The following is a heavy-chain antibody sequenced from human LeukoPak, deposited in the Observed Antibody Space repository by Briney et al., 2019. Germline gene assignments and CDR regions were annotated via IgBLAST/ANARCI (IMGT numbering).Heavy chain of an antibody. D-gene: IGHD2-2*01. CDR3: ARDSEDIVVSYFDY. Sequence: GGSLRLSCAASGFTFSSYWMSWVRQAPGKGLEWVANIMQDGSEKYYVDSVKGRFTISRDNAKNSLYLQMNSLRAEDTAVYYCARDSEDIVVSYFDYWGQGTLVTVSS. V-gene: IGHV3-7*01. CDR1: GFTFSSYW. J-gene: IGHJ4*02. CDR2: IMQDGSEK.